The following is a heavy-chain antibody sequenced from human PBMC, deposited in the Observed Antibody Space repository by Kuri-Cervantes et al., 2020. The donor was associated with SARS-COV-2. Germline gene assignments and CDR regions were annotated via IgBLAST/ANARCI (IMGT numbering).Heavy chain of an antibody. J-gene: IGHJ4*02. V-gene: IGHV3-30-3*01. Sequence: GGSLRLSCAASGFTLSSYAMHWVRQAPGKGLEWVAVISYDGSNKYYADSVKGRFTISRDNSKNTLYLQMNSLRAEDTAVYYCASRYSSSWYAVDYWGQGTLVTVSS. CDR1: GFTLSSYA. D-gene: IGHD6-13*01. CDR3: ASRYSSSWYAVDY. CDR2: ISYDGSNK.